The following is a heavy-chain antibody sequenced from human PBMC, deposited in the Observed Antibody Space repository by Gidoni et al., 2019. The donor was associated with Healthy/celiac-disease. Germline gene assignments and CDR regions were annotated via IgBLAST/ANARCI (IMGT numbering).Heavy chain of an antibody. J-gene: IGHJ4*02. CDR3: AREYSYGSHYFDY. Sequence: QVQLQESGPGLVKPSQTLSLTCTVSGGSISSGGYYWSWIRQHPGKGLEWIGSIYYSGSTYYNPSLKSRVIIAVDTSKNHFSLKLSSVTAADTAVYYCAREYSYGSHYFDYWGQGTRVTVSS. CDR2: IYYSGST. D-gene: IGHD5-18*01. V-gene: IGHV4-31*03. CDR1: GGSISSGGYY.